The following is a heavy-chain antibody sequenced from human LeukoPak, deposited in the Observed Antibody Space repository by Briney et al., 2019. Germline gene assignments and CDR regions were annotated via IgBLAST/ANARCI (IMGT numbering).Heavy chain of an antibody. D-gene: IGHD6-19*01. V-gene: IGHV3-11*01. Sequence: GGSLRLSCAASGFTFSDYYMSWIRQAPGKGLEWVSYISSSSSTIYYADSVKGRFTISRDNAKNSLYLQMNSLRADDTAVYYCARTSVALWFDPWGQGTLVTVSS. CDR1: GFTFSDYY. CDR3: ARTSVALWFDP. CDR2: ISSSSSTI. J-gene: IGHJ5*02.